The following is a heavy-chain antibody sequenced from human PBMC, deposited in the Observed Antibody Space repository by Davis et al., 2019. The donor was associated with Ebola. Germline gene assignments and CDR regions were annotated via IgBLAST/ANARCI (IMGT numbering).Heavy chain of an antibody. CDR2: INWNGGST. J-gene: IGHJ6*02. CDR1: GFTFDDYG. Sequence: GESLKISCAASGFTFDDYGMSWVRQAPGKGLEWVSGINWNGGSTGYADSVKGRFTISRDNAKNSLYLQMNSLRAEDTALYHCARGEVDYGMDVWGQGTTVTVSS. D-gene: IGHD1-26*01. V-gene: IGHV3-20*01. CDR3: ARGEVDYGMDV.